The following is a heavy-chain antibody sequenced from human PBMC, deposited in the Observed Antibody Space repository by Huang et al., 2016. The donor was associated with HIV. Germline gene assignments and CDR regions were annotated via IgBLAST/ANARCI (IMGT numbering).Heavy chain of an antibody. D-gene: IGHD3-10*01. CDR2: INTNTGNP. CDR1: GYKFTHYA. J-gene: IGHJ6*02. Sequence: QVLLVQSGSELKKPGASVKVSCRASGYKFTHYAMNWVRQAPGQGLEWMGWINTNTGNPTYAQDFIGRLLFSLDTSVNTAYLEISNLRAEDTAVYFCTREAGGTTFYMDVWGAGTTVTVS. CDR3: TREAGGTTFYMDV. V-gene: IGHV7-4-1*02.